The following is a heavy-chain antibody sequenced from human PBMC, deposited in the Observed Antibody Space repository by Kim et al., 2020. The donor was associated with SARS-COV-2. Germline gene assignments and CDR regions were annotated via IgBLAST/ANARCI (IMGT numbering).Heavy chain of an antibody. CDR3: ARDPAYYDILTGYYSSDAFDI. D-gene: IGHD3-9*01. J-gene: IGHJ3*02. V-gene: IGHV4-59*01. Sequence: SETLSLTCTVSGGSISSYYWSWIRQPPGKGLEWIGYIYYSGSTNYNPSLKSRVTISVDTSKNQFSLKLSSVTAADTAVYYCARDPAYYDILTGYYSSDAFDIWGQGTMVTVSS. CDR1: GGSISSYY. CDR2: IYYSGST.